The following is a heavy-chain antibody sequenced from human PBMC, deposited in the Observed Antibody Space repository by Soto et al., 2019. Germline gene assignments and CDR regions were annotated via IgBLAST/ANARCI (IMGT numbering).Heavy chain of an antibody. D-gene: IGHD2-2*03. CDR2: FDPEDGET. CDR3: ATAYGFEYYFDY. Sequence: ASVKVSCKVSGYTLTELSMPWVRQAPGKGLEWMGGFDPEDGETIYAQKFQGRVTMTEDTSTDKAYMELSSLRSEDTAVYYCATAYGFEYYFDYWGQGTLVTVSS. V-gene: IGHV1-24*01. CDR1: GYTLTELS. J-gene: IGHJ4*02.